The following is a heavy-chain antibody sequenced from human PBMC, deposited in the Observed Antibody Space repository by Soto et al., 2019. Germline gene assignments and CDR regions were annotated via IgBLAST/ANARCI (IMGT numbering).Heavy chain of an antibody. CDR1: GFTFSSYS. V-gene: IGHV3-23*01. Sequence: GRSLRLSCAASGFTFSSYSMSWVRQTPGKGLEWVSAISGSGGSTYYADSVKGRFTISRDNSKNTLYLQMNSLRAEDTAVYYCARDPPKDYYGMDVWGQGTTVTVSS. J-gene: IGHJ6*02. CDR2: ISGSGGST. CDR3: ARDPPKDYYGMDV.